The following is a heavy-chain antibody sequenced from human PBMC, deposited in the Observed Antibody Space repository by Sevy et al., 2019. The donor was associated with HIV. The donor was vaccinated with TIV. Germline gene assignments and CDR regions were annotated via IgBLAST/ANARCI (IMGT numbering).Heavy chain of an antibody. J-gene: IGHJ4*02. CDR2: ISYDGSNK. CDR3: ARDDYGDSFGGGFDY. D-gene: IGHD4-17*01. CDR1: GFTFSSYG. V-gene: IGHV3-30*03. Sequence: GGSLRLSCAASGFTFSSYGMHWVRQAPGKGLEWVAVISYDGSNKYYADSVKGRFTISRDNSKNTLYLQMNSLRAEDTAVYFCARDDYGDSFGGGFDYWGQGTLVTVSS.